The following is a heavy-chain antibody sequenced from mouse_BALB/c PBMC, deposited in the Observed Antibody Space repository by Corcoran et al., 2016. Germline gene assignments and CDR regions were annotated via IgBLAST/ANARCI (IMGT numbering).Heavy chain of an antibody. CDR3: ARLAYGSSSWFAY. V-gene: IGHV1-76*01. CDR1: GYIFTSYW. D-gene: IGHD1-1*01. J-gene: IGHJ3*01. Sequence: QVPLKQSGAELVRPGASGKLSCKTSGYIFTSYWSHWVKQRSGQGVEWIARIYPGTGSTYYNEKFKGKATLTADKSSSTAYMQLSSLKSEDSAVYFCARLAYGSSSWFAYWGQGTLVTVSA. CDR2: IYPGTGST.